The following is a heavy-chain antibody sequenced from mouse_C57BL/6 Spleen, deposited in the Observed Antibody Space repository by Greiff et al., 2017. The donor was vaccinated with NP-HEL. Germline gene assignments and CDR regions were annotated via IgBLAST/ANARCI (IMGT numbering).Heavy chain of an antibody. D-gene: IGHD3-2*02. CDR1: GFTFSDYY. V-gene: IGHV5-16*01. CDR2: INYDGSST. J-gene: IGHJ4*01. Sequence: EVKLMESEGGLVQPGRSMKLSCTASGFTFSDYYMAWVRQVPEKGLEWVANINYDGSSTYYLDSLKSRFIISRDNAKNILYLQMSSLKSEDTATYYCAREGRQLRLQRHAMDYWGQGTSVTVSS. CDR3: AREGRQLRLQRHAMDY.